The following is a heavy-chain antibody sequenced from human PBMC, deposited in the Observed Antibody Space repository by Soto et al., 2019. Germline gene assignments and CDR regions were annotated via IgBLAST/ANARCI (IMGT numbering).Heavy chain of an antibody. CDR1: GYTFTSYA. D-gene: IGHD2-15*01. J-gene: IGHJ4*02. CDR3: ARDLGGGPDY. CDR2: INAGNGNT. V-gene: IGHV1-3*01. Sequence: QVQLVQSGAEVKKPGASVKVSCKASGYTFTSYAIHWVRQAPGQRLEWMGWINAGNGNTKYSQKFQDRVTITRDTSASTAYMELSSLRSEVTAVYYCARDLGGGPDYWGQGTLVTVSS.